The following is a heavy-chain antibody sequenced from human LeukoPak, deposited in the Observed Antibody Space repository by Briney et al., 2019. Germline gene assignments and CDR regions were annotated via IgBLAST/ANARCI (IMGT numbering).Heavy chain of an antibody. CDR3: ARESGDDSSGYYYGSPHFDY. Sequence: SETLSLTCTVSGGSISSYYRSWIRQPAGKGLEWIGRISTSGSTNYNPSLKSRVTMSVDTSKNQFSLKLSSVTAADTAVYYCARESGDDSSGYYYGSPHFDYWGQGTLVTVSS. D-gene: IGHD3-22*01. CDR1: GGSISSYY. V-gene: IGHV4-4*07. CDR2: ISTSGST. J-gene: IGHJ4*02.